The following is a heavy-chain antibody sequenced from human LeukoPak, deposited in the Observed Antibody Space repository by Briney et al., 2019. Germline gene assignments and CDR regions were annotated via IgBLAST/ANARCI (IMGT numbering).Heavy chain of an antibody. V-gene: IGHV4-39*02. Sequence: SETLSLTRSVSGGSISSSSSYWGWIRQPPGKGLEWIGSIYYSGSSFDNPALKSRVTISVDTSKNQFSLKLSSVTAADTAVHYCARERRFGGNWFDPWGQGTLVTVSS. J-gene: IGHJ5*02. D-gene: IGHD3-10*01. CDR1: GGSISSSSSY. CDR3: ARERRFGGNWFDP. CDR2: IYYSGSS.